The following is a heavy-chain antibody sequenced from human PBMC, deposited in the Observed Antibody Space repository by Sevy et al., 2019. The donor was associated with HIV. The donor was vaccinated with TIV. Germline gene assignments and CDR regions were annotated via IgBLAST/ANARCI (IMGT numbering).Heavy chain of an antibody. Sequence: GGSLRLSCAASGFTFNNAWMSWVRQAPGKGLEWVSGISGSGGSTYYADSVKGRFTISRDNFKNTLYLQMNSLRAEDTAVYYCAKAGATKDGMDVWGQGTTVTVSS. D-gene: IGHD5-12*01. CDR3: AKAGATKDGMDV. J-gene: IGHJ6*02. CDR2: ISGSGGST. V-gene: IGHV3-23*01. CDR1: GFTFNNAW.